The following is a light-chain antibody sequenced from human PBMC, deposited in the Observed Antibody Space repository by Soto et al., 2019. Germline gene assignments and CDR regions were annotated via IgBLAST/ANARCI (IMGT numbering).Light chain of an antibody. J-gene: IGKJ3*01. CDR2: AAS. CDR3: LQKYFYPST. Sequence: DIQMTQSRSTLSASVGDRVTITCRASQSISSWLAWYQQKPGKAPKLLIYAASNLQSGVPARFSGSGSGTDFTLTISSLQPEDFATYYCLQKYFYPSTFGPGTKVDIK. V-gene: IGKV1-5*01. CDR1: QSISSW.